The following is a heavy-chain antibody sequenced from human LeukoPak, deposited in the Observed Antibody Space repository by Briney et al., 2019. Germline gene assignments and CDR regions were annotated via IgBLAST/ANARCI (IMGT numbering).Heavy chain of an antibody. Sequence: SETLSLTCAVYGGSFSGYYWSWIRQPPGKGLERIGEINHSGSTNYNPSLKSRVTISVDTSKNQFSLKLSSVTAADTAVYYCARGRGYCSGGSCQASYFDYWGQGTLVTVSS. V-gene: IGHV4-34*01. D-gene: IGHD2-15*01. CDR1: GGSFSGYY. CDR2: INHSGST. J-gene: IGHJ4*02. CDR3: ARGRGYCSGGSCQASYFDY.